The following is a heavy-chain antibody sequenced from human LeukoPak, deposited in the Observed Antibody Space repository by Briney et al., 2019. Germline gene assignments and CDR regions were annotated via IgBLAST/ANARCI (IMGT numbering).Heavy chain of an antibody. D-gene: IGHD6-13*01. V-gene: IGHV4-59*02. CDR3: ARDVRSSSWSYYYGMDV. J-gene: IGHJ6*02. Sequence: SETLSLTCTVSGGSVSSYYWSWIRQPPGKGLEWIGYIYYSGSTNYNPSLKSRVTISVDTSKNQFSLKLSSVTAADTAVYYCARDVRSSSWSYYYGMDVWGQGTTVTVSS. CDR1: GGSVSSYY. CDR2: IYYSGST.